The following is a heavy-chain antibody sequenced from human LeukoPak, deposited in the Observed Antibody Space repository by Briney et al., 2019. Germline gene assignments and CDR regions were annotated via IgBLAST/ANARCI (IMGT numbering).Heavy chain of an antibody. D-gene: IGHD3-3*01. V-gene: IGHV3-15*04. J-gene: IGHJ3*02. Sequence: GSLRLSCAASGFTFSSYSMNWVRQAPGKGLEWVGRIDSKTDGGTTDYAAPVKGRFTISRDDSKNTLYLQMNSLKTEDTAVYYCTTRYYDFWSGYTNAFDIWGQGTMVTVSS. CDR2: IDSKTDGGTT. CDR1: GFTFSSYS. CDR3: TTRYYDFWSGYTNAFDI.